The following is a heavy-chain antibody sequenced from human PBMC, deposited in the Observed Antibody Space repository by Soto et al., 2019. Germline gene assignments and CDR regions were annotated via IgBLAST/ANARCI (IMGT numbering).Heavy chain of an antibody. CDR2: IFRDGMT. CDR3: VRLVYDRRLNYLCFDY. J-gene: IGHJ4*02. Sequence: QVQLQESGPGLVKPSGTVSLTCDVSGVSISRGNWWSWVRQPPGKGLEWIGEIFRDGMTTYYPSLRGRATISVDTSKNRFSLRVTSDNAADTAIYYCVRLVYDRRLNYLCFDYWGRGALVTVSS. D-gene: IGHD3-22*01. CDR1: GVSISRGNW. V-gene: IGHV4-4*02.